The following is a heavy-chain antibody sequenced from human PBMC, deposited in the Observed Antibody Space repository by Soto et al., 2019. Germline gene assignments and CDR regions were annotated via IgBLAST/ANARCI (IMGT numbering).Heavy chain of an antibody. CDR1: GFTFSSYS. D-gene: IGHD3-3*01. Sequence: GGSLRLSCAASGFTFSSYSMNWVRQAPGKGLEWVSYISSSSSTIYYADSVKGRFTISRDNAKNSLYLQMNSLRAEDTAVYYCARDWKRFSMFGGAPRTFDIWGQGTMLSVSS. CDR2: ISSSSSTI. J-gene: IGHJ3*02. V-gene: IGHV3-48*01. CDR3: ARDWKRFSMFGGAPRTFDI.